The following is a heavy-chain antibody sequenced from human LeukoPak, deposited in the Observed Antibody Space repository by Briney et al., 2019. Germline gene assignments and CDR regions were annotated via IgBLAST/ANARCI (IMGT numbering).Heavy chain of an antibody. V-gene: IGHV4-59*12. J-gene: IGHJ4*02. Sequence: SETLSLTCTVSGGSISSYYWNWIRQPPGKGLEWIGYIYYSGSTNYNPSLKSRVTISVDTSKNQFSLKLSSVTAADTAVYYCARGAVYCSGDSCYGFDYWGQGTLVTVSS. D-gene: IGHD2-15*01. CDR3: ARGAVYCSGDSCYGFDY. CDR2: IYYSGST. CDR1: GGSISSYY.